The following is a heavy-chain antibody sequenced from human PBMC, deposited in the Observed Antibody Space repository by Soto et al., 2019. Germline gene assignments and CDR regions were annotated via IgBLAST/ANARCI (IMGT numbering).Heavy chain of an antibody. V-gene: IGHV3-30-3*01. CDR1: GFTFSSYA. D-gene: IGHD1-1*01. CDR2: ISYDGSNK. CDR3: ASEPPPYNWNDEADDY. Sequence: QVQLVESGGGVVQPGRSLRLSCAASGFTFSSYAMHWVRQAPGKGLEWVAVISYDGSNKYYADSVKGRFTISRDNSKNTLYLQMNSLRAEDTAVYYCASEPPPYNWNDEADDYWGQGTLVTVSS. J-gene: IGHJ4*02.